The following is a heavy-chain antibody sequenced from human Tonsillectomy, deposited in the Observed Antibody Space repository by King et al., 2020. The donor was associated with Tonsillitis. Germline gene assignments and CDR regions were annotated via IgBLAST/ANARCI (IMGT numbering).Heavy chain of an antibody. CDR3: VGCITAAAVFDY. V-gene: IGHV2-5*01. D-gene: IGHD6-13*01. CDR2: IYWNDDQ. J-gene: IGHJ4*02. Sequence: ITLKESGPTLVKPPQTLTLTCTFSGFSLSTFGVGVGWIRQPPGKALEWLALIYWNDDQRYSPSLKSRLTITKDTSKNQVVLTLTNLDPVDTATYYCVGCITAAAVFDYWGQGTLVTVSS. CDR1: GFSLSTFGVG.